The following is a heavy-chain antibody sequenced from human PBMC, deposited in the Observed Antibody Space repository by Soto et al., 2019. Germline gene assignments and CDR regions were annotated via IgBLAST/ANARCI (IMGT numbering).Heavy chain of an antibody. D-gene: IGHD3-9*01. V-gene: IGHV3-23*01. CDR1: GFTFSNYA. CDR3: ARDAVVSGILTGYVPYYYYGMDV. J-gene: IGHJ6*02. Sequence: PGGSLRLSCAASGFTFSNYAMNWVRQAPGKGLEWVSTISGSGGSTYYADSVKGRFTISRDNSKNTLYLQMNSLRAEDTAVYYCARDAVVSGILTGYVPYYYYGMDVWGQGTTVTVSS. CDR2: ISGSGGST.